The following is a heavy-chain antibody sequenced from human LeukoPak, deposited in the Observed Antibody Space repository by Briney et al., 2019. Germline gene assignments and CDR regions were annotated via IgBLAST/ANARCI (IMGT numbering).Heavy chain of an antibody. CDR1: GFTFSSHW. J-gene: IGHJ4*02. CDR3: TREDHSNYNY. CDR2: IQQDGSDK. V-gene: IGHV3-7*01. Sequence: GGSLRLSCAASGFTFSSHWMSWVRQAPGKGLEWVANIQQDGSDKNYVDSVKGRFTISRDNAKNSLYLQMNSLRAEDTAVYYCTREDHSNYNYWGQGTLVTVSS. D-gene: IGHD4-11*01.